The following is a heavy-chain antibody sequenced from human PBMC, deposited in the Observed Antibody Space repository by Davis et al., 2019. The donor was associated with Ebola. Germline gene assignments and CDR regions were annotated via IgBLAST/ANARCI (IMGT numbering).Heavy chain of an antibody. V-gene: IGHV3-15*01. Sequence: PGGSLRLSCAASGFTFSNAWMSWVRQAPGKGLEWVGRIKSKTDGGTTDYAAPVKGRFTISRDDSKNTLYLQMNSLKTEDTAVYYCTTDREESSSWWHPARVYYGMDVWGQGTTVTVSS. CDR2: IKSKTDGGTT. J-gene: IGHJ6*02. D-gene: IGHD6-13*01. CDR3: TTDREESSSWWHPARVYYGMDV. CDR1: GFTFSNAW.